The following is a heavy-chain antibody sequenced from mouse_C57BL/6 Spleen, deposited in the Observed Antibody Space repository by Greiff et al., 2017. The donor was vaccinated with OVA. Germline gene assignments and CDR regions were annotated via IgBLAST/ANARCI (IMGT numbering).Heavy chain of an antibody. CDR1: GYTFTEYT. Sequence: VKLQESGAELVKPGASVKLSCKASGYTFTEYTIHWVKQRSGQGLEWIGWFYPGSGSIKYNEKFKDKATLTADKSSSTVYMELSRLTSEDSAVYFCARHGAYYSNPYYAMDYWGQGTSVTVSS. D-gene: IGHD2-5*01. J-gene: IGHJ4*01. V-gene: IGHV1-62-2*01. CDR2: FYPGSGSI. CDR3: ARHGAYYSNPYYAMDY.